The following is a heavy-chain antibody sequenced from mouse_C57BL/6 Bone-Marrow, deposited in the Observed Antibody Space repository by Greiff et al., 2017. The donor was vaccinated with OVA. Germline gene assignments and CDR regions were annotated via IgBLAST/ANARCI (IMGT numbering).Heavy chain of an antibody. Sequence: QVQLKESGAELARPGASVKLSCKASGYTLTSYGISWVKQRTGQGLEWIGEIYPRSGNTYYNEKFKGKATLTADKSSSTAYMVLSSLTSEDSAVYFCALTQYFDVWGTGTTVTVAS. CDR1: GYTLTSYG. V-gene: IGHV1-81*01. D-gene: IGHD4-1*01. CDR3: ALTQYFDV. CDR2: IYPRSGNT. J-gene: IGHJ1*03.